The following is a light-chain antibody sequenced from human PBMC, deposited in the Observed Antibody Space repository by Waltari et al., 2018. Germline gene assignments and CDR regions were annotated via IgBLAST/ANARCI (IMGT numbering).Light chain of an antibody. CDR1: QSVSRF. Sequence: EIVLTQSPATLSLSPGERATLSCRASQSVSRFLAWYQQKPGQAPRLIIYDTSNRATGIPARFSGNGSATDFTLTISSLEPEDFAVYYCQRRGHWPPDATFGPGTRVDIK. CDR2: DTS. CDR3: QRRGHWPPDAT. J-gene: IGKJ3*01. V-gene: IGKV3-11*01.